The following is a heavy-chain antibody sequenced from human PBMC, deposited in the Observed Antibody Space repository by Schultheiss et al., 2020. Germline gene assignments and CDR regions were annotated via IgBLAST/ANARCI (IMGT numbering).Heavy chain of an antibody. D-gene: IGHD6-13*01. V-gene: IGHV3-73*01. CDR2: IRSKANSYAT. CDR3: TRRVAAAGTKGYYYYGMDV. J-gene: IGHJ6*02. Sequence: GGSLRLSCAASGFTFSGSAMHWVRQASGKGLEWVGRIRSKANSYATAYAASVKGRFTISRDDSKNTAYLQMNSLKTEDTAVYYCTRRVAAAGTKGYYYYGMDVWGQGTTVTVSS. CDR1: GFTFSGSA.